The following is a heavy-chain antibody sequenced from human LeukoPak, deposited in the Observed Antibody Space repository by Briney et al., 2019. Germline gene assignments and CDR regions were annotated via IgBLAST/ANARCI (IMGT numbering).Heavy chain of an antibody. Sequence: GASVKVSCKASGYTFTGYYMHWVRQAPGQGLEWMGWTNPYSGGTNYTQKFQGRVTMTRDTSISTAYMELSRLTSDDTAVYYCAAPSRDDAFDIWGQGTMVTVSS. J-gene: IGHJ3*02. V-gene: IGHV1-2*02. CDR2: TNPYSGGT. CDR3: AAPSRDDAFDI. CDR1: GYTFTGYY.